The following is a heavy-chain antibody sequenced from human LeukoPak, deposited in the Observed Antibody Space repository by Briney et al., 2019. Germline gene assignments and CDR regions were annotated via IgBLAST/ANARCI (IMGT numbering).Heavy chain of an antibody. J-gene: IGHJ6*03. CDR1: GFTFRSYE. D-gene: IGHD3-9*01. CDR3: ARGENTGYSYYMDV. Sequence: PGGSPRLSCAASGFTFRSYEMNWVRQAPGKGLEWVSYISSSGSTIYYADSVKGRFTISRDNAKNSLYLQMNSLRAEDTALYYCARGENTGYSYYMDVWGKGTTVTVSS. V-gene: IGHV3-48*03. CDR2: ISSSGSTI.